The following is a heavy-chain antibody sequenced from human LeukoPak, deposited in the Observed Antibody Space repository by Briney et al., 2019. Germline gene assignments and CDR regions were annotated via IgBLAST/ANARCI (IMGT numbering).Heavy chain of an antibody. V-gene: IGHV3-30*02. J-gene: IGHJ5*02. CDR3: AKDWDYYGSGTYYRPNWFDP. CDR1: GFTFSSYG. Sequence: SGGSLRLSCAVSGFTFSSYGMHWVRQAPGKGLEWVAFIRYDGSNKYYADSVKGRFTISRDDSKNTLYLQMNSLRAEDTAVYYCAKDWDYYGSGTYYRPNWFDPWGQGTLVTVSS. D-gene: IGHD3-10*01. CDR2: IRYDGSNK.